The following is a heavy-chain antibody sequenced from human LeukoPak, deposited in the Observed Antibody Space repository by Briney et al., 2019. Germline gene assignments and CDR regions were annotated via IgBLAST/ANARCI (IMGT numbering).Heavy chain of an antibody. D-gene: IGHD6-19*01. CDR3: ARGIAVSGTFRYYYMDV. V-gene: IGHV4-4*07. CDR2: IYTSGST. CDR1: GVSISSYY. J-gene: IGHJ6*03. Sequence: SETLSLTCTVSGVSISSYYWTWIRQPAGKGLEWIGRIYTSGSTNYNPSLKSRVTVSVDTSKNQFSLKLSSVTAADTAVYYCARGIAVSGTFRYYYMDVWGKGTTVTVSS.